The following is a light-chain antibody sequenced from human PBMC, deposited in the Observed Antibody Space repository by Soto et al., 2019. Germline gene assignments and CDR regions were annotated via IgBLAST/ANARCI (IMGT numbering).Light chain of an antibody. V-gene: IGKV1-27*01. CDR3: QKFDSVPT. J-gene: IGKJ1*01. Sequence: DIQLTQSPSSLSASVGDRVTITCRASRGIGRSLAWYQQKPGKVPRLLIHSASAVQSGVPSRFSGSGSVTDFTLTISGLQPEDVATYYCQKFDSVPTFGPGTKVDI. CDR1: RGIGRS. CDR2: SAS.